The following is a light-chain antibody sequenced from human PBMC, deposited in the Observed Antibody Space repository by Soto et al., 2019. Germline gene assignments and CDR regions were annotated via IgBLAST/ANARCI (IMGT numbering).Light chain of an antibody. J-gene: IGKJ1*01. CDR3: QQSYSIPWT. Sequence: DIQMTQSPSSLSASVGDRVTITCRASQSITHYLNWYQQKPGKAPNLLIYSVFSLQSGVPSRFSGIVSGTDFTLTISSLQPEDFATYYWQQSYSIPWTFGQGTKVEI. V-gene: IGKV1-39*01. CDR1: QSITHY. CDR2: SVF.